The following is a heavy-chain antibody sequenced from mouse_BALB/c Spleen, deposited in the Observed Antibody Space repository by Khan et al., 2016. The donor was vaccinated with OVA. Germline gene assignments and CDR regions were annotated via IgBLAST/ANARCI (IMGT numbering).Heavy chain of an antibody. CDR3: ARGNYYGYAMDY. V-gene: IGHV3-2*02. CDR1: GYSITSNYA. Sequence: EVQLQESGPGLVKPSQSLSLTCTVTGYSITSNYAWNWIRQLPGNKLEWMGYISYSGSTSYNPSLKSQISITRDTSKNQFLLQLNSVTTEDAATYYCARGNYYGYAMDYWGQGTSVTVSS. J-gene: IGHJ4*01. CDR2: ISYSGST. D-gene: IGHD1-1*01.